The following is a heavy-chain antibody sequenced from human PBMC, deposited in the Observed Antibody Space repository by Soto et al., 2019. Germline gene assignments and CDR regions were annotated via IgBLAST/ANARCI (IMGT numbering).Heavy chain of an antibody. V-gene: IGHV1-69*04. D-gene: IGHD3-3*01. J-gene: IGHJ5*02. CDR1: GGTFSSYT. Sequence: AAVKVSCKASGGTFSSYTISWVRQAPGQGLEWMGRIIPILGIANYAQKFQGRVTITADKSTSTAYMELSSLRSEDTAVYYCARDPPHKDFWSGYYAPRGSGFDPWGQGTLVTVSS. CDR2: IIPILGIA. CDR3: ARDPPHKDFWSGYYAPRGSGFDP.